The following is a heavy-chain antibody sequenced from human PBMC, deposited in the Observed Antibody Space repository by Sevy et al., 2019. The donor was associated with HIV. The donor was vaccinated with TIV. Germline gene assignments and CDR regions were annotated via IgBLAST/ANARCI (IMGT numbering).Heavy chain of an antibody. V-gene: IGHV1-69*13. CDR1: GGSFRNYA. J-gene: IGHJ6*02. CDR2: IIPMFGTP. CDR3: ARYSDTLTRQIGTSDMDV. D-gene: IGHD3-9*01. Sequence: ASVKVYCKASGGSFRNYAIFWVRQAPGQGLEWMGGIIPMFGTPNYAQKFRGRVTFTADESMTTAYMDLRNLRFEDTAVYYCARYSDTLTRQIGTSDMDVWGQGTTVTVSS.